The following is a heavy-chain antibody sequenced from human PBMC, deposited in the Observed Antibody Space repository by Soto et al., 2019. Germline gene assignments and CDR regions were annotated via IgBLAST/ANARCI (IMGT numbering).Heavy chain of an antibody. CDR3: TTDPGDYEDF. J-gene: IGHJ4*02. Sequence: EVQLVESGGDLVKPGGCLRLSCAASGITFTRAWMSWVRQAPGKGLEWVGRIKNKADGGTTDYAAPVGGRFTISRDDSKNTLFLQMNSLETEDTAVYYCTTDPGDYEDFCGQGTLVTVSS. CDR2: IKNKADGGTT. CDR1: GITFTRAW. D-gene: IGHD4-17*01. V-gene: IGHV3-15*01.